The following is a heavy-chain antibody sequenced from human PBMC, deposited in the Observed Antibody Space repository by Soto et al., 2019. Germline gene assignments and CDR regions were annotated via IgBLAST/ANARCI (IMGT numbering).Heavy chain of an antibody. CDR2: IYWDDDK. Sequence: QITLKESGPTLVKPTQTLTLTCTFSGFSLSTSGVGVGWIRQPPGKPLEWLALIYWDDDKRYSPSLKSRLPIAKDPPKNHVVLTTTNMDPVDTPSYYCAHTSWGRGTMVRGDAFDIWGTGTMLTVSS. CDR3: AHTSWGRGTMVRGDAFDI. J-gene: IGHJ3*02. CDR1: GFSLSTSGVG. D-gene: IGHD3-10*01. V-gene: IGHV2-5*02.